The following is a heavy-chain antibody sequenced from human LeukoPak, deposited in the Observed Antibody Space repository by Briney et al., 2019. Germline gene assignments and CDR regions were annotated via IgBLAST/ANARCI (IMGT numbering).Heavy chain of an antibody. CDR2: INTNTGNP. CDR3: ASSQYYYDSSGYYYVDYFDY. V-gene: IGHV7-4-1*02. Sequence: ASVKVSCKASGYTFTSYAMNWVRQAPGQGLEWMGWINTNTGNPTYAQGFTGRFVFSLDTSVSTAYLQISSLKAEDTAVYYCASSQYYYDSSGYYYVDYFDYWGQGTLVTVSS. CDR1: GYTFTSYA. D-gene: IGHD3-22*01. J-gene: IGHJ4*02.